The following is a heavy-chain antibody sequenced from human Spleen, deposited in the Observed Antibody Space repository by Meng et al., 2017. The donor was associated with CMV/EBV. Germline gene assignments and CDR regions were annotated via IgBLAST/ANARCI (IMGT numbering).Heavy chain of an antibody. D-gene: IGHD1-7*01. CDR3: ARGNAGTNDY. V-gene: IGHV4-61*02. J-gene: IGHJ4*02. CDR1: GGSISSGSYY. Sequence: QVQLQESGPGLVKPSQTLSLTCTVSGGSISSGSYYWSWIRQPAGKGLEWIGRIYTSGSTNYNPSLKSRVTISVDTSKNQFSLKLSSVTAADTAVYYCARGNAGTNDYWGQGTLVTVSS. CDR2: IYTSGST.